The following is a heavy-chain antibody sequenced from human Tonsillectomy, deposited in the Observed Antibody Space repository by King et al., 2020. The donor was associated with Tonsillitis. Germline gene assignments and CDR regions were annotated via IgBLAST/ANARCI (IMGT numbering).Heavy chain of an antibody. V-gene: IGHV4-31*03. CDR1: GGSISSGGYY. CDR3: ARVGPVAQRVAPPSIAAPEWSNYYYVMDV. CDR2: IYYSGST. D-gene: IGHD6-6*01. Sequence: QLQESGPGLVKPSQTLSLTCTVSGGSISSGGYYWSWIRQHPGKGLEWIGYIYYSGSTYYNPSLKSRVTISVDTSKNQFSLKLSSVTAADTAVYYCARVGPVAQRVAPPSIAAPEWSNYYYVMDVWGQGTTVTVSS. J-gene: IGHJ6*02.